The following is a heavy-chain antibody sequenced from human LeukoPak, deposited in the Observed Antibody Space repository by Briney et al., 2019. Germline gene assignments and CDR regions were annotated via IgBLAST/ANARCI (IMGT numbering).Heavy chain of an antibody. Sequence: SETLSLTCTVSGGSISSSSYYWGWIRQPPGKGLEWIGSIYYSGSTYYNPSLKSRVTISVDTSKNQFSLKLSSVTAADTAVYYCARGWETLRQPFDYWGQGTLVTVSS. CDR3: ARGWETLRQPFDY. CDR1: GGSISSSSYY. CDR2: IYYSGST. V-gene: IGHV4-39*07. D-gene: IGHD3-16*01. J-gene: IGHJ4*02.